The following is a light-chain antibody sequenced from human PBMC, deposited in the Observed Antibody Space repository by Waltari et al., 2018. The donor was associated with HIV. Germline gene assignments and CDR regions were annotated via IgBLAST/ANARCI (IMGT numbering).Light chain of an antibody. CDR2: SNN. Sequence: SVLTQPPSASGTPGQRVTISCSGSSSNIGSNTVNWYRQLPGTAPKLPIYSNNQEPSGVPDRFSGPKSGTAASLAISGLQSDYEAVYYCATWDDSLNGWVFGGGTKLTVL. V-gene: IGLV1-44*01. CDR1: SSNIGSNT. J-gene: IGLJ3*02. CDR3: ATWDDSLNGWV.